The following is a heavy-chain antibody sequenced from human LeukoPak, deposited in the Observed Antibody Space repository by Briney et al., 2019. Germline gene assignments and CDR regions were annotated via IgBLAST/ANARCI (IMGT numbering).Heavy chain of an antibody. CDR1: GVSISSYH. J-gene: IGHJ4*02. D-gene: IGHD1-26*01. CDR2: MYYSGST. V-gene: IGHV4-59*08. Sequence: SETLSLTCTVSGVSISSYHWTWIRQPPGKGLQWIGYMYYSGSTKYSPSLESRVTISLDTSKNHFSLKVNSVTAADTAVYYCARQERGRYDYWGQGTLVTVSS. CDR3: ARQERGRYDY.